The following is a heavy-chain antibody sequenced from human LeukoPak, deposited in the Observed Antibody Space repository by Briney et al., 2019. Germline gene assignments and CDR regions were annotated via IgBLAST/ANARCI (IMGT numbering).Heavy chain of an antibody. CDR3: AKELHFYDGSGRSPLDY. J-gene: IGHJ4*02. V-gene: IGHV3-43*01. CDR1: GFTFDDYT. Sequence: GGSLRLSCATSGFTFDDYTMHWVRQAPGKGLEWVSLITWDGGRTNYADSVKGRFTISRDNAKNSLYLQMNSLRPEDTAFYYCAKELHFYDGSGRSPLDYWGQGTLVTVSS. CDR2: ITWDGGRT. D-gene: IGHD3-22*01.